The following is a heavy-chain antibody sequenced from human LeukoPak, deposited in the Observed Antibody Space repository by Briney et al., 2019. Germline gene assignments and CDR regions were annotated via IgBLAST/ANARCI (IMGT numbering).Heavy chain of an antibody. CDR3: TKEGLVWGTSFSAWFDP. Sequence: GTSLRLSCAASGITLSAYGTHWVRQAPGKGLEWGAVLASDAKTTYYADSVKGRFSITRDNSKNTLYLEMNRLRIEDTARYSCTKEGLVWGTSFSAWFDPWGQGTLVTVSS. V-gene: IGHV3-30*18. CDR1: GITLSAYG. CDR2: LASDAKTT. J-gene: IGHJ5*02. D-gene: IGHD3-16*01.